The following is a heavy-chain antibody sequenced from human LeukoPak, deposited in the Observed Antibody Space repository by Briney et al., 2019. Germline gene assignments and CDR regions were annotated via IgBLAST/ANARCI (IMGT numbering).Heavy chain of an antibody. Sequence: PSETLSLTCSVSGGSISASSHYWAWVRQPPGKGLEWIGSVYYTGSIRYNTSLKSRVTISVDMSKNELFLTLNSVTAADTAFYYCARRDYRAWIDPWGQGILVTVSP. CDR2: VYYTGSI. D-gene: IGHD2-21*01. J-gene: IGHJ5*02. CDR1: GGSISASSHY. CDR3: ARRDYRAWIDP. V-gene: IGHV4-39*01.